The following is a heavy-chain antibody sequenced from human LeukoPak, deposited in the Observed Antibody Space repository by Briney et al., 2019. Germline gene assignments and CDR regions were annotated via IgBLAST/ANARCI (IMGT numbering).Heavy chain of an antibody. V-gene: IGHV3-23*01. J-gene: IGHJ4*02. D-gene: IGHD5-12*01. CDR3: VKNVGGNEGAY. CDR1: GFTFSNYA. CDR2: ISAGGDKI. Sequence: PGGSLRLSCVASGFTFSNYAMSWVRQAPGKGLQWVSAISAGGDKIHYAGSVKGRFIISRDNSRNTLYVQMSSLKADDTAVYHCVKNVGGNEGAYWGQGTLVTVSS.